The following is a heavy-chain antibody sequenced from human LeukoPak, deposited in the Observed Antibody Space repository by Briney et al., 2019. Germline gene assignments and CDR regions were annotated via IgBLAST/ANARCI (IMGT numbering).Heavy chain of an antibody. Sequence: SETLSLTCAVYGGSFSGYYWSWIRQPPGKGLEWIGEINHSGSTNYNPSLKSRVTISVDTSKNQFSLKLSSVTAADTAVYYCAGGRRSYYRYFDYWGQGTLVTVSS. CDR2: INHSGST. J-gene: IGHJ4*02. CDR3: AGGRRSYYRYFDY. V-gene: IGHV4-34*01. CDR1: GGSFSGYY. D-gene: IGHD1-26*01.